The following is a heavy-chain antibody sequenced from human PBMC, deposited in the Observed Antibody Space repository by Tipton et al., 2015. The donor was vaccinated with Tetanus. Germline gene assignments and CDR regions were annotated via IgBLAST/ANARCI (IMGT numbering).Heavy chain of an antibody. D-gene: IGHD7-27*01. J-gene: IGHJ5*02. V-gene: IGHV4-34*01. CDR2: IDHSGRT. CDR3: ARDGWGLTNWFDP. CDR1: GASFSGFY. Sequence: TLSLTCGVSGASFSGFYWSWIRQPPGKGLQWIGEIDHSGRTDYSPSLKSRVTISADTSKNQFSLKLSSVTAADTAVYYCARDGWGLTNWFDPWGQGILVTVSS.